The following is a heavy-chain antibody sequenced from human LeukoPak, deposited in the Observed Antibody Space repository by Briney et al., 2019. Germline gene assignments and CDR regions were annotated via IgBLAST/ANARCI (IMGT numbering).Heavy chain of an antibody. D-gene: IGHD3-22*01. CDR1: GGSISSYY. Sequence: SETLSLTCTVSGGSISSYYWSWIRQPPGKGLEWIGYIYYSGSTNYNPSLKSRVTISVDTSKNQFSLKLSSVTAADTAVYYCARDTEDSSGYYYYWGQGTLVTVSS. CDR2: IYYSGST. V-gene: IGHV4-59*01. J-gene: IGHJ4*02. CDR3: ARDTEDSSGYYYY.